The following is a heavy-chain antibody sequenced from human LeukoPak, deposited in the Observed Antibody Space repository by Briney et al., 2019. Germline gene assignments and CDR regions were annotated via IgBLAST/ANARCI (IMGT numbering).Heavy chain of an antibody. D-gene: IGHD3-10*01. V-gene: IGHV1-18*01. J-gene: IGHJ5*02. Sequence: ASVKVSCKASGYTFTSYGISWVRQAPGQGLEWMGWISAYNGNTNYAQKLQGRATMTTDTSTSTAYMELRSLRSDDTAVYYCARVPRGVGSNWFDPWGQGTLVTVSS. CDR1: GYTFTSYG. CDR3: ARVPRGVGSNWFDP. CDR2: ISAYNGNT.